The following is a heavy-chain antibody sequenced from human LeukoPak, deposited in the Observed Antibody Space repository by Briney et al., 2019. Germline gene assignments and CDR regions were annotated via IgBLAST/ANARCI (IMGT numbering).Heavy chain of an antibody. Sequence: ASVKVSCTASGYTFTSYAMHWVRQAPGQRLEWMGWINAGNGNTKYSQEFQGRVTMTRNTSITTAYMELSSLRSEDTAVYYCARGNKDYGDNARGLSDYWGQGTLVTVSS. CDR3: ARGNKDYGDNARGLSDY. J-gene: IGHJ4*02. CDR2: INAGNGNT. D-gene: IGHD4-17*01. CDR1: GYTFTSYA. V-gene: IGHV1-3*03.